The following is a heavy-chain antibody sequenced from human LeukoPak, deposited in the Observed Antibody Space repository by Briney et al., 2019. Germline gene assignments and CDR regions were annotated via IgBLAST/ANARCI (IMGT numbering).Heavy chain of an antibody. D-gene: IGHD3-16*01. V-gene: IGHV3-30-3*01. CDR2: ISYDGSNK. J-gene: IGHJ4*02. CDR3: ARDGGFDY. Sequence: GGSLRLSCAASGFTFSSYAMHWVRQAPGKGLEWVAVISYDGSNKYYADSVKGRFTISRDNSKNTLYLQVNSLRAEDTAVYYCARDGGFDYWGQGTLVTVSS. CDR1: GFTFSSYA.